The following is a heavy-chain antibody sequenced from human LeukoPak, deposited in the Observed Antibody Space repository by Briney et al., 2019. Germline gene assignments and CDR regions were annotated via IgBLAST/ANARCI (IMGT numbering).Heavy chain of an antibody. CDR3: ARRGYSYGPRNHYYYYMDV. CDR2: IYYSGST. J-gene: IGHJ6*03. D-gene: IGHD5-18*01. Sequence: SETLSLTCTVSGGSISSSSYYWGWIRQPPGKGLEWIGSIYYSGSTYYNPSLKSRVTISVDTSKNQFSLKLSSVTAADTAVYYCARRGYSYGPRNHYYYYMDVWGKGTTVTVSS. CDR1: GGSISSSSYY. V-gene: IGHV4-39*07.